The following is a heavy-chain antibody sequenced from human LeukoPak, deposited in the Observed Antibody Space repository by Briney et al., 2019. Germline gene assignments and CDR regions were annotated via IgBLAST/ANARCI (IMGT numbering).Heavy chain of an antibody. J-gene: IGHJ4*02. D-gene: IGHD2-21*02. CDR3: AKPGPQHIVVVTAIDY. V-gene: IGHV3-30*18. Sequence: GRSLRLSCAASGFTFSSYGMHWVRQAPGKGLEWVAVISYDGSNKYYADSVKGRFTISRDNSKNTLYLQMNSLRAEDTAVYYCAKPGPQHIVVVTAIDYWGQGTLVTVSS. CDR2: ISYDGSNK. CDR1: GFTFSSYG.